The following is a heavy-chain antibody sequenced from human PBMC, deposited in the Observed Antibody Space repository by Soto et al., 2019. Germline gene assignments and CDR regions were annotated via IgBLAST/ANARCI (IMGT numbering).Heavy chain of an antibody. V-gene: IGHV3-53*01. CDR2: IYADGRT. D-gene: IGHD3-22*01. CDR3: ARGLSPGYNDNRGYFHLDY. CDR1: GFTVSSYY. Sequence: GGSLRLSCAATGFTVSSYYMTWVRQAPGKGLEWVAVIYADGRTYHADSVKGRFTISRDNSKNTAYLQRNTLRAEDTAMYYCARGLSPGYNDNRGYFHLDYWGQGTLVTVSS. J-gene: IGHJ4*02.